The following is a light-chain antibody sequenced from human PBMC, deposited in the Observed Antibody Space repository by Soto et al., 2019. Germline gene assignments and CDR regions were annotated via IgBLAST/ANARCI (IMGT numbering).Light chain of an antibody. CDR2: GAS. J-gene: IGKJ3*01. CDR3: HQYGTAPLT. CDR1: QTISSSY. Sequence: EIVLTQSPGTLSLSPWERATLSCRASQTISSSYFAWYQQKPGQAPRLLISGASSRATGIPDRFSGSGSGTAFTLTISRLEPEDFSVYYCHQYGTAPLTFGPGTKVDIK. V-gene: IGKV3-20*01.